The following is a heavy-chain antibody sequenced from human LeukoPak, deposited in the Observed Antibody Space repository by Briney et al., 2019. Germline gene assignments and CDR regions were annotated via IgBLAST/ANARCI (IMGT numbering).Heavy chain of an antibody. J-gene: IGHJ4*02. CDR2: IYYSGTT. CDR1: GGSISSGDHF. D-gene: IGHD2-15*01. V-gene: IGHV4-31*03. CDR3: TRDVPRSAGYPDN. Sequence: SETLSLTCTVSGGSISSGDHFWSWIRQHPGKGLEGIGYIYYSGTTYYNPSLKSRVTISVDTSKNHFSLKLTSVTAADTAVYYCTRDVPRSAGYPDNWGQGTLVTVSS.